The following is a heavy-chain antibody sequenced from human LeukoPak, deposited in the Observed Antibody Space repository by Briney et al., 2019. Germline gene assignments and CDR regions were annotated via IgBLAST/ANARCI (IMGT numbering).Heavy chain of an antibody. V-gene: IGHV4-34*01. CDR2: NNHSGST. J-gene: IGHJ4*02. D-gene: IGHD3-22*01. CDR1: GGSLSGYY. Sequence: SETLSLTCAVSGGSLSGYYWSWIRQPPGKGLEWIGENNHSGSTNYNPSLKSRVTISVDTSKNQFSLKLSSVTAADTAVYYCARHPGYYDTSGYFIDYWGQGTLVTVSS. CDR3: ARHPGYYDTSGYFIDY.